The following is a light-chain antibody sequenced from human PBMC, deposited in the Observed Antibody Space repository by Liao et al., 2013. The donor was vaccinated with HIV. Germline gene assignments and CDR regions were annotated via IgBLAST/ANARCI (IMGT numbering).Light chain of an antibody. J-gene: IGLJ3*02. Sequence: GSVAPGKTASFTCGGDNIGTKSVHWYQQKLGQAPVLVIYYNSDRPSGIPERFSGSNSGNTATLTISRVEAGDEADYFCQVWDSSGGQRVFGGGTKLTVL. CDR2: YNS. V-gene: IGLV3-21*01. CDR1: NIGTKS. CDR3: QVWDSSGGQRV.